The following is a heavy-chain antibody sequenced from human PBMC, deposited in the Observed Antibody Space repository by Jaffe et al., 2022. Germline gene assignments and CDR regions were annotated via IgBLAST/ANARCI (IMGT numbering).Heavy chain of an antibody. CDR1: GGSISSSNW. J-gene: IGHJ3*02. CDR2: IYHSGST. CDR3: ARVPYYDFWSGYPPPYAFDI. D-gene: IGHD3-3*01. Sequence: QVQLQESGPGLVKPSGTLSLTCAVSGGSISSSNWWSWVRQPPGKGLEWIGEIYHSGSTNYNPSLKSRVTISVDKSKNQFSLKLSSVTAADTAVYYCARVPYYDFWSGYPPPYAFDIWGQGTMVTVSS. V-gene: IGHV4-4*02.